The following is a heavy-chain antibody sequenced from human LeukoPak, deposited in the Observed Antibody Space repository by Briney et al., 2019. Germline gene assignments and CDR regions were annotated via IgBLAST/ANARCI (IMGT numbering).Heavy chain of an antibody. CDR3: ARETTIFGVVIITYYFDY. CDR2: IIPIFGTA. D-gene: IGHD3-3*01. CDR1: GGTFSSYA. V-gene: IGHV1-69*05. J-gene: IGHJ4*02. Sequence: GSSVKVSCKASGGTFSSYAISWVRQAPGQGLEWMGRIIPIFGTANYAQKFQGRVTITTDESTSTASMELSSLRSDDTAVYYCARETTIFGVVIITYYFDYWGQGTLVTVSS.